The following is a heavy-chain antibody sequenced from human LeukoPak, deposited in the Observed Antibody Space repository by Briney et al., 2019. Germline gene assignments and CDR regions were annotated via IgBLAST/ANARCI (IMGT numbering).Heavy chain of an antibody. J-gene: IGHJ6*03. D-gene: IGHD1-26*01. CDR3: AKPLYSEVGATYPPSYYYMDV. CDR1: GFTFSSYA. Sequence: SGGSLRLSCAASGFTFSSYAMSWVRQAPGKGLEWVSAISGSGGSTYYADSVKGRFTISRDNSKNTLYLQMNSLRAEDTAVYYCAKPLYSEVGATYPPSYYYMDVWGKGTTVTVSS. V-gene: IGHV3-23*01. CDR2: ISGSGGST.